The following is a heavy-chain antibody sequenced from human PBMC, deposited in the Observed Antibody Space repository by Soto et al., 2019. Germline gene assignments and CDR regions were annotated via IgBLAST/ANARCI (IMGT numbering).Heavy chain of an antibody. Sequence: GASVKVSCKASGYSFTSLDINWVRQTAGQGLEWMGWMQPSTGRTGYAQKFQGRVTMTRDASINTAYMELTTLTSDDTAFYYCARGVSAGVDYWGQGTLVTVSS. CDR1: GYSFTSLD. CDR2: MQPSTGRT. D-gene: IGHD1-26*01. J-gene: IGHJ4*02. V-gene: IGHV1-8*01. CDR3: ARGVSAGVDY.